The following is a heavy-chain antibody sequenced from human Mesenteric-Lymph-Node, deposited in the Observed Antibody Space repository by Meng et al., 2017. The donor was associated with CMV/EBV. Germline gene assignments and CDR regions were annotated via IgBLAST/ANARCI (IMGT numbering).Heavy chain of an antibody. J-gene: IGHJ5*02. CDR1: GFTFSSYA. CDR2: ISGSCGST. V-gene: IGHV3-23*01. Sequence: GESLKISCAASGFTFSSYAMSWVRQAPGQGLEWVLGISGSCGSTFCADSVKGRFTISRDNSKTTLYLQMNSLRAADTAVYYCAKTQYSSGWHEAGSWGQGTLVTVSS. D-gene: IGHD6-19*01. CDR3: AKTQYSSGWHEAGS.